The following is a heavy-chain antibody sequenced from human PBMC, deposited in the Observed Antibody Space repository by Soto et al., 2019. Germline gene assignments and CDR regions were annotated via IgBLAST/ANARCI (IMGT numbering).Heavy chain of an antibody. D-gene: IGHD4-4*01. CDR1: GYTFTNYG. CDR2: ISTYNGKT. Sequence: QVQLVQSGAEVKKPGASVKVSCKASGYTFTNYGITWVRQAPGQGLDWMGWISTYNGKTNYAQILQGRVTLTTDTSTSTGYVELSSLRSDDSAVYYCAAISNLDPSRWLDPWGQGTLVPVSS. CDR3: AAISNLDPSRWLDP. V-gene: IGHV1-18*01. J-gene: IGHJ5*02.